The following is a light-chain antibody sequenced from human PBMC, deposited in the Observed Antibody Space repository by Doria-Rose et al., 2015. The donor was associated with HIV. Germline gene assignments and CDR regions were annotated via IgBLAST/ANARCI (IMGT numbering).Light chain of an antibody. V-gene: IGLV7-43*01. CDR1: TGAVTGGHY. J-gene: IGLJ1*01. CDR2: ITS. Sequence: QAVVTQEPSLTVSPGATVTLTFPTSTGAVTGGHYPGWFQWKPGQAPRTLIYITSTKHSWTPARFSGSLLGGNAALPLSGVQPEDETEYYCLLYYGGAQPYVFGGGTKVTVL. CDR3: LLYYGGAQPYV.